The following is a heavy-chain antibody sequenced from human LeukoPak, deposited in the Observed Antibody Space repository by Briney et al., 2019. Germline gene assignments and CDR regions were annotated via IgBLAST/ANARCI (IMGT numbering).Heavy chain of an antibody. CDR1: GFTFSNAW. Sequence: GGSLRLSCAASGFTFSNAWMSWVRQGPGKGLEWVGHIKSKTAGGTTDYAAPVKGRFTILRDDSKNTLYLQMNSLETEDTAVYYCTTVWRYWGQGTLVTVSS. J-gene: IGHJ4*02. CDR3: TTVWRY. V-gene: IGHV3-15*01. D-gene: IGHD3-16*01. CDR2: IKSKTAGGTT.